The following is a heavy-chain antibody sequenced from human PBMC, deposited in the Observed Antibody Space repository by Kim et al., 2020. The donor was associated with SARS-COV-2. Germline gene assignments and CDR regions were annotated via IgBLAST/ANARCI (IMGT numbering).Heavy chain of an antibody. CDR3: ARWALTRDAFDI. Sequence: SETLSLTCTVSGGSTSSGGYYWSWIRQHPGKGLEWIGYIYYSGSTYYNPSLKSRVTISVDTSKNQFSLKLSSVTAADTAVYYCARWALTRDAFDIWGQGTMVTVSS. CDR2: IYYSGST. V-gene: IGHV4-31*03. CDR1: GGSTSSGGYY. D-gene: IGHD3-9*01. J-gene: IGHJ3*02.